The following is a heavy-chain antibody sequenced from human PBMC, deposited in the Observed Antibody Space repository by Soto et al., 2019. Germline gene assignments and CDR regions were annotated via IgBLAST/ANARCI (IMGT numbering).Heavy chain of an antibody. CDR3: AKYKGFNWHYVFDY. CDR2: IGGSSGTT. D-gene: IGHD1-7*01. CDR1: GLTFSRFP. V-gene: IGHV3-23*01. Sequence: GGSLRLSCSASGLTFSRFPISWFHQAPGKGLEWASAIGGSSGTTYYAASVKGRFTISRDNCKNTLYLQMNSLRAEETPVYYCAKYKGFNWHYVFDYWGQGIPVTVSS. J-gene: IGHJ4*02.